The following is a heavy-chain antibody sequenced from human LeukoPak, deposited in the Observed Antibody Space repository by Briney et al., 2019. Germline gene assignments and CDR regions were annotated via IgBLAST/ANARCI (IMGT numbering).Heavy chain of an antibody. CDR2: FDPEDGET. J-gene: IGHJ5*02. V-gene: IGHV1-24*01. D-gene: IGHD2-2*01. CDR1: GYTLTELS. CDR3: ATDRRYCSSTSCLFDP. Sequence: ASVKVSCKVSGYTLTELSMHWVRQAPGKGLEWMGGFDPEDGETIYAQKFQGRVTTTEDTSTDTAYMELSSLRSEDTAVYYCATDRRYCSSTSCLFDPWGQGTLVTVSS.